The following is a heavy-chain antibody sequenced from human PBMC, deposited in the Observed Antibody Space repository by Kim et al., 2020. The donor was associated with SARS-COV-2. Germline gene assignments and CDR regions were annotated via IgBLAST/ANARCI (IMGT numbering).Heavy chain of an antibody. CDR2: TYYRSKWYN. V-gene: IGHV6-1*01. CDR1: GDSVSSNSAA. CDR3: ARAKEDRSGSYYNGGYYFDY. Sequence: SQTLSLTCAISGDSVSSNSAAWNWIRQSPSRGLEWLGRTYYRSKWYNDYAVSVKSRITINPDTSKNQFSLQLNSVTPEDTAVYYCARAKEDRSGSYYNGGYYFDYWGQGTLVTVSS. J-gene: IGHJ4*02. D-gene: IGHD3-10*01.